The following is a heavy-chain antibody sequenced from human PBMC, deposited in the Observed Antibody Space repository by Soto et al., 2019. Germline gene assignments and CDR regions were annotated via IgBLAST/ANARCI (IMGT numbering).Heavy chain of an antibody. CDR3: AKDRSRYSSGWHNWFDP. V-gene: IGHV3-23*01. CDR1: GFTFSDYG. CDR2: TSGSGDNT. D-gene: IGHD6-19*01. J-gene: IGHJ5*02. Sequence: EVQLLESGGGLAQPGGSLRLSCAASGFTFSDYGMSWVRQAPGKGLDWVSSTSGSGDNTFYADSVKGRFTISRDNSKNSLYLQMDSLSPEDTAVYYCAKDRSRYSSGWHNWFDPWGQGTLVTVSS.